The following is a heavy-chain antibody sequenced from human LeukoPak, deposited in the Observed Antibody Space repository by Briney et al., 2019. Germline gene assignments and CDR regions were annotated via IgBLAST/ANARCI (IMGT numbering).Heavy chain of an antibody. Sequence: PGGSLRLSCAASGFTFSSYSMNWVRQAPGKGLEWVSSISSSSSYIYYADSVKGRFTISRDNAKNSLYLQMNSLRAEDTAVYYCAKVGYDSSGYYSDYWGQGTLVTVSS. D-gene: IGHD3-22*01. CDR2: ISSSSSYI. V-gene: IGHV3-21*01. J-gene: IGHJ4*02. CDR1: GFTFSSYS. CDR3: AKVGYDSSGYYSDY.